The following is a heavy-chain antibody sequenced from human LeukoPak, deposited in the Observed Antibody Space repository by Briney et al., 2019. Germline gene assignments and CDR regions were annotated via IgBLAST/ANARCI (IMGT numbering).Heavy chain of an antibody. Sequence: SETLSLTCTVSGGSISSSSYYWGWIRQPPGKGLEWIGSIYYSGSTYYNPSLRSRVTISVDTSKNQFSLKLSSVTAADTAVYYCARPYSSGWYGDFDYWGQGTLVTVSS. D-gene: IGHD6-19*01. J-gene: IGHJ4*02. CDR2: IYYSGST. V-gene: IGHV4-39*01. CDR3: ARPYSSGWYGDFDY. CDR1: GGSISSSSYY.